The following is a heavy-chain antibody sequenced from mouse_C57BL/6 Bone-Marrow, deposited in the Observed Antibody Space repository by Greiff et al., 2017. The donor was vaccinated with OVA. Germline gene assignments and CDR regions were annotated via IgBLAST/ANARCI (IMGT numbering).Heavy chain of an antibody. CDR3: ARGLLQPFAY. J-gene: IGHJ3*01. Sequence: EVKLMESGGGLVKPGGSLKLSCAASGFTFSSYAMSWVRQTLEKRLEWVATISDGGSYTYYPDNVKGRFTISRDNAKNNLYLQMSHLKSEDTAMYYCARGLLQPFAYWGQGTLVTVSA. CDR2: ISDGGSYT. V-gene: IGHV5-4*03. CDR1: GFTFSSYA. D-gene: IGHD2-10*01.